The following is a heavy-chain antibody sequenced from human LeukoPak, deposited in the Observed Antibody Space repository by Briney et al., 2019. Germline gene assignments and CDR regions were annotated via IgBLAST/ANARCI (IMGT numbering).Heavy chain of an antibody. J-gene: IGHJ6*02. V-gene: IGHV3-48*04. CDR3: AREGPDSSSWYLIKSPDYYYYGMDV. Sequence: GGSLRLSCAASGFTFDDYGMSWVRQAPGKGLEWVSYISSSSSTIYYADSVKGRFTISRDNAKNSLYLQMNSLRAEDTAVYYCAREGPDSSSWYLIKSPDYYYYGMDVWGQGTTVTVSS. CDR1: GFTFDDYG. D-gene: IGHD6-13*01. CDR2: ISSSSSTI.